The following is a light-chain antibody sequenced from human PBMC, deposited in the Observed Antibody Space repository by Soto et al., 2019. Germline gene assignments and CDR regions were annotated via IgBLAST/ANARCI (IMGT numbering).Light chain of an antibody. CDR1: QSISSW. V-gene: IGKV1-5*01. J-gene: IGKJ1*01. Sequence: DIQMTQSPSSLSASVGDRVTITCRASQSISSWLAWYQQKPGKAPKLLIYDASNLESGVPSRFSGGGSGTEFSLTISSLQPDDFATYYCQQYNYFWAFGQGGKVDTK. CDR2: DAS. CDR3: QQYNYFWA.